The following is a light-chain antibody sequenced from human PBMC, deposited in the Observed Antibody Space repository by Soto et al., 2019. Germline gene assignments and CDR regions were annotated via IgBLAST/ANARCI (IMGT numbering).Light chain of an antibody. Sequence: QSALTQPASVSGSPGQSITISCTGTSSDVGSHNFVSWYQQRPGKAPKLMIFEVTKRPSGVSSRFSASKSGNTASLTISGVQAEDEADYYCCSYAGTTSWVFG. CDR3: CSYAGTTSWV. J-gene: IGLJ3*02. V-gene: IGLV2-23*02. CDR1: SSDVGSHNF. CDR2: EVT.